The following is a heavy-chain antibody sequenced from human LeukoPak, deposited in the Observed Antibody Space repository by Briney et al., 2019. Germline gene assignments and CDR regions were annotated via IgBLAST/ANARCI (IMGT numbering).Heavy chain of an antibody. CDR1: GFTFSSYS. D-gene: IGHD4-17*01. CDR2: ISSSSSTI. J-gene: IGHJ4*02. V-gene: IGHV3-48*01. CDR3: ARDLWGSYGDYGVRYFDY. Sequence: PGGSLRLSCAASGFTFSSYSMNWVRQAPGKGLEWVSYISSSSSTIYYADSVKGRFTISRDNAKNSLYLQMNSLRAEDTAVYYCARDLWGSYGDYGVRYFDYWGQGTLVTVSS.